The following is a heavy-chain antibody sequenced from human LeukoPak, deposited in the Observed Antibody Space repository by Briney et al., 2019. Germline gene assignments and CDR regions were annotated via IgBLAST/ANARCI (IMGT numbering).Heavy chain of an antibody. CDR1: GYTFTGYY. V-gene: IGHV1-2*02. D-gene: IGHD1-26*01. Sequence: AASVTVSCTASGYTFTGYYMHWVRQAPGQGLEWMGWINPNSGGTNYAQKFQGRVTMTRDTSISTAYMELSRLRSDDTAVYYCARDRDGSYYFRLNWFDPWGQGTLVTVSS. J-gene: IGHJ5*02. CDR3: ARDRDGSYYFRLNWFDP. CDR2: INPNSGGT.